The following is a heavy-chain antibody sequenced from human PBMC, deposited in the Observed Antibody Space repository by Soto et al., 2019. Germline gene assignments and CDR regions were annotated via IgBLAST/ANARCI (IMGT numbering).Heavy chain of an antibody. D-gene: IGHD3-10*01. CDR3: AHRGWFAEGHPNWFDP. Sequence: QITLKESGPTLVKPTQTLTLTCTFSGFSLTATGVGVGWIRQPPGKALEWLALIYWDDDERYNPSLKSRLTITKYTSRNQVVLTMTDMDHVDTATYYCAHRGWFAEGHPNWFDPWGLGALVTVSS. CDR1: GFSLTATGVG. J-gene: IGHJ5*02. V-gene: IGHV2-5*02. CDR2: IYWDDDE.